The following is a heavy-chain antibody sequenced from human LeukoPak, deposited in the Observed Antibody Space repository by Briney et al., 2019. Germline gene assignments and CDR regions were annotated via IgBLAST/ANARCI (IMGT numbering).Heavy chain of an antibody. CDR2: MRYDGSNR. Sequence: PGGSLRLSCAASGFTFSSYGMHWVRQAPGKGLEWVAFMRYDGSNRNYADSVKGRFTISRDNSKNTLYLQMNSLRAEDTAVYYCAKVSLNMVNDAFDIWGQGTMVSVSS. V-gene: IGHV3-30*02. CDR1: GFTFSSYG. J-gene: IGHJ3*02. D-gene: IGHD4/OR15-4a*01. CDR3: AKVSLNMVNDAFDI.